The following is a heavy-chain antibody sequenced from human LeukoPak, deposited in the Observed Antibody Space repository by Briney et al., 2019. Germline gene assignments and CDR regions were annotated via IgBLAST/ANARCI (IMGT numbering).Heavy chain of an antibody. Sequence: GGSLRLSCAVSGFSVSGYWMTWVRQAPGKGLEWVANIKQDGSEKNYVDSVKGRFTISRDNAENSLFLQMDSLRVEDTAVYYCAREWQGGIAAAGTRIEGDYWGQGTLVAVSS. J-gene: IGHJ4*02. V-gene: IGHV3-7*01. D-gene: IGHD6-13*01. CDR3: AREWQGGIAAAGTRIEGDY. CDR2: IKQDGSEK. CDR1: GFSVSGYW.